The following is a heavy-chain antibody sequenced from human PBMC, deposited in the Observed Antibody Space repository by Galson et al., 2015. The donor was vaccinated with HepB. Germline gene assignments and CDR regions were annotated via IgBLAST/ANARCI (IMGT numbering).Heavy chain of an antibody. CDR2: TYYRSKWYT. CDR1: GDSVSSHSVA. CDR3: AGGPATFDF. V-gene: IGHV6-1*01. Sequence: CAISGDSVSSHSVAWNWIRQSPSRGLEWLGWTYYRSKWYTDYAVSVKGRITVNPDTSKNQFSLQLDSMTPEDTAVYYCAGGPATFDFWGQGTLVTVSS. J-gene: IGHJ4*02.